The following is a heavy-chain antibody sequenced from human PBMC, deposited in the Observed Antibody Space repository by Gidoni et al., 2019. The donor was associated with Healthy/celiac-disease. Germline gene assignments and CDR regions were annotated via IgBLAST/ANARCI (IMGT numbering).Heavy chain of an antibody. J-gene: IGHJ5*02. Sequence: QVQLQESGPGLVKPSETLSLTCTVSGGSIRSYYWSWIRQPPGKGLEWIGYIYYRGSTNYNPSLKSRVTISVDTSKNQFSLKLSSVTAADTAVYYCARSGSRRDDPPYDFWSGTWFDPWGQGTLVTVSS. V-gene: IGHV4-59*01. CDR1: GGSIRSYY. CDR3: ARSGSRRDDPPYDFWSGTWFDP. CDR2: IYYRGST. D-gene: IGHD3-3*01.